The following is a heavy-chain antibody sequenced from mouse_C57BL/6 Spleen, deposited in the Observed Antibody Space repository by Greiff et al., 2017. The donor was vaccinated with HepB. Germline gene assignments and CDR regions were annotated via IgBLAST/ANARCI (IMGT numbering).Heavy chain of an antibody. CDR2: INPNNGGT. CDR3: ARDGEGNYLAWFAY. D-gene: IGHD2-1*01. J-gene: IGHJ3*01. CDR1: GYTFTDYY. Sequence: EVQLQQSGPELVKPGASVKISCKASGYTFTDYYMNWVKQSHGKSLEWIGDINPNNGGTSYNQKFKGKATLTVEKSSSTAYMELRSLTSADSAVYYWARDGEGNYLAWFAYWGQGTLVTVSA. V-gene: IGHV1-26*01.